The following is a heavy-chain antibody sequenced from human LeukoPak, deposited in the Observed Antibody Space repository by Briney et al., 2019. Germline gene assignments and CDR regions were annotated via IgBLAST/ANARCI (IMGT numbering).Heavy chain of an antibody. V-gene: IGHV4-59*01. J-gene: IGHJ5*02. D-gene: IGHD3-22*01. CDR3: AREYYYDSSGYYRFENWFDP. CDR2: IYYSGST. CDR1: GGSISSYY. Sequence: SSETLSLTCTVSGGSISSYYWSWIRQPPGKGLEWIGYIYYSGSTNYNPSLKSRVTISVDTSKNQFSLKLSSVTAADTAVYYCAREYYYDSSGYYRFENWFDPWAREPWSPSPQ.